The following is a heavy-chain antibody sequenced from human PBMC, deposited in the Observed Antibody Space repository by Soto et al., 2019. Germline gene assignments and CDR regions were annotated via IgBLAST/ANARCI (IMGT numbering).Heavy chain of an antibody. CDR2: IWYDGSNK. Sequence: QVQLVESGGGVVQPGRSLRLSCAASGFTFSSYGMHWVRQAPGKGLEWVAVIWYDGSNKYYADSVKGRFTISRDNSKNTLYLRMNGLRDEDTAVYYCARGYGGNPDYWGEGTLVTVSS. CDR1: GFTFSSYG. CDR3: ARGYGGNPDY. V-gene: IGHV3-33*01. D-gene: IGHD3-16*01. J-gene: IGHJ4*02.